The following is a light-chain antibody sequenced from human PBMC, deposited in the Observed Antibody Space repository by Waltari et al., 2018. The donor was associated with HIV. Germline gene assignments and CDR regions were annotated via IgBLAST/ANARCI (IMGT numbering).Light chain of an antibody. Sequence: QSVLTQPPSASGTPGQRVTISCSGSSSNIGTNYVYWYQQLPGTAPKLLIYRNNQRPSGVPDRFCGSKSGTSASLAISGLRSEDEADYYCAAWDDTRGVFGGGTKLTVL. CDR2: RNN. CDR3: AAWDDTRGV. J-gene: IGLJ3*02. CDR1: SSNIGTNY. V-gene: IGLV1-47*01.